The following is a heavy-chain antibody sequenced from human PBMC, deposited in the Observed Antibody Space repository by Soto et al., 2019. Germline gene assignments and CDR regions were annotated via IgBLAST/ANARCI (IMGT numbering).Heavy chain of an antibody. Sequence: GGSLRLSCAASGFTVSSNYMSWVRQAPGKGLEWVSVIYSGGSTYYADSVKGRFTISRHNSKNTLYLQMNSLRAEDTAVYYCAGLRITMVRGVIIPDRFDYWGQGTLVTVSS. CDR1: GFTVSSNY. CDR2: IYSGGST. J-gene: IGHJ4*02. D-gene: IGHD3-10*01. V-gene: IGHV3-53*04. CDR3: AGLRITMVRGVIIPDRFDY.